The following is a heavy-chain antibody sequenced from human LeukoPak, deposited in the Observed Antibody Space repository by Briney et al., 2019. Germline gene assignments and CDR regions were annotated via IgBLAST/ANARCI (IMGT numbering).Heavy chain of an antibody. CDR2: IYYSGST. CDR1: GGSLSIYY. Sequence: SETLSLTCTVSGGSLSIYYWTWIRQPPGKGLEWIGYIYYSGSTNYNPSLKSRVTISVDTSKNQFSLKLSSVTAADTAVYYCAREREGPYGYLDYWGQGTLVTVSS. J-gene: IGHJ4*02. D-gene: IGHD4-17*01. CDR3: AREREGPYGYLDY. V-gene: IGHV4-59*12.